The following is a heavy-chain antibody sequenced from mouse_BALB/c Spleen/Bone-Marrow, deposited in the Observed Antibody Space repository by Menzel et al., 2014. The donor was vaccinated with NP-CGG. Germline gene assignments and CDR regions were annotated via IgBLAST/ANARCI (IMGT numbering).Heavy chain of an antibody. CDR3: TRSGYYGYGWYFDG. D-gene: IGHD1-2*01. V-gene: IGHV1S81*02. J-gene: IGHJ1*01. CDR1: GYTFTNYF. Sequence: QVQLQQSGAELVKPGASVKLSCRVSGYTFTNYFVYWVKQRPGQGLEWIGEINPSNDTPNFNEKFKSKATLTVDKSSSTAYMQLSSLTSEDSAVYYCTRSGYYGYGWYFDGWGAGTTVTVS. CDR2: INPSNDTP.